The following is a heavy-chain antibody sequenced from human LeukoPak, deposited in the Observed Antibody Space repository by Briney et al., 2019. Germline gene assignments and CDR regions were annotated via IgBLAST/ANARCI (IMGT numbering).Heavy chain of an antibody. CDR1: GYSFTSYD. J-gene: IGHJ5*02. V-gene: IGHV1-8*01. D-gene: IGHD2-2*01. Sequence: ASVKVSCKASGYSFTSYDINWVRQATGQGLEWMGWMNPKTGNTGYAQKFQGRVTMTRSTAISTAYMELSSLRSEDTAVYYCARGGRWWDIVVVPAAIERHNWFDPWGQGTLVTVSS. CDR2: MNPKTGNT. CDR3: ARGGRWWDIVVVPAAIERHNWFDP.